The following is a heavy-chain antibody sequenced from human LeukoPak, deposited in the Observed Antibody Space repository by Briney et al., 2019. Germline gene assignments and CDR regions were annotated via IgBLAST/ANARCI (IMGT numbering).Heavy chain of an antibody. V-gene: IGHV4-59*01. CDR1: GGSISSYY. D-gene: IGHD4-17*01. CDR2: IYYSGSS. CDR3: ARGLGTVCTLDY. J-gene: IGHJ4*02. Sequence: SESLSLTCTVSGGSISSYYWSWIRQPPGKGLEWIGYIYYSGSSNYNPSLKSRVTISVDTSKNQFSLKLSSVTAADTAVYFCARGLGTVCTLDYWGQGTLVTVSS.